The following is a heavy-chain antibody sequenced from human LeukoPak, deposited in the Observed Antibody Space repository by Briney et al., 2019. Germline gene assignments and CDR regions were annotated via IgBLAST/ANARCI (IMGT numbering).Heavy chain of an antibody. CDR1: GGSISSYY. CDR3: ARHDPIVGTPDAFDI. J-gene: IGHJ3*02. CDR2: IYYSGST. D-gene: IGHD1-26*01. Sequence: SETLSLTCTVSGGSISSYYWSRIRQPPGKGLEWIAYIYYSGSTDYNPSLKSRVTISLDTSKNQFSLKLSSVTAADTAVYYCARHDPIVGTPDAFDIWGQGTMDTVSS. V-gene: IGHV4-59*08.